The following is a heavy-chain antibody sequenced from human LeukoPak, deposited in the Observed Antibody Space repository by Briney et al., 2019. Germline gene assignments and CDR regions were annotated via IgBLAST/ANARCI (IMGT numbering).Heavy chain of an antibody. Sequence: GASVKVSCKASGYTFTGYYMHWVRQAPGQGLEWMGWINPNSGGTNYAQKFQGRVTMTRDTSISTAYMELSRLRSDDTAVYYCARSTGFLEWLFLYWGQGTLVTVSS. J-gene: IGHJ4*02. CDR2: INPNSGGT. D-gene: IGHD3-3*01. CDR3: ARSTGFLEWLFLY. V-gene: IGHV1-2*02. CDR1: GYTFTGYY.